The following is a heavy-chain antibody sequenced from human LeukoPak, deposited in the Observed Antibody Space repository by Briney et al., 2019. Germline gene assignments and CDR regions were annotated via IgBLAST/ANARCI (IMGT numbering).Heavy chain of an antibody. D-gene: IGHD5-18*01. V-gene: IGHV7-4-1*02. CDR2: INTNTGNP. CDR3: ARGFWIQIHDAFDI. Sequence: GASVKVSCKASGYTFTSYAMNWVRQAPGQGLEWMGWINTNTGNPTYAQGFTGRFVFSLDTSVSTAYLQISSLKAEDTAVYYCARGFWIQIHDAFDIWGQGTMVTVSS. J-gene: IGHJ3*02. CDR1: GYTFTSYA.